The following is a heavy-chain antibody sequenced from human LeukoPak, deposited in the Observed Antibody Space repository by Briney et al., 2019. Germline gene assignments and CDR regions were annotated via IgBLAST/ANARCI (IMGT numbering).Heavy chain of an antibody. J-gene: IGHJ4*02. Sequence: GGSLRLSCAASGLSVSSNYMSWVRQAPGKGLGWVSVIYSGGSTYYADSVKGRFTISRDNSKNTLYLQMNSLRAEDTAVYYCARGLGGNSRAAPYYFDYWGQGTLVTVSS. D-gene: IGHD4-23*01. V-gene: IGHV3-66*02. CDR2: IYSGGST. CDR1: GLSVSSNY. CDR3: ARGLGGNSRAAPYYFDY.